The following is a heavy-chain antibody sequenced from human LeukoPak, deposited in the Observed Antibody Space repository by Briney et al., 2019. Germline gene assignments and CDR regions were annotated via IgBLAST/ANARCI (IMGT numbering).Heavy chain of an antibody. Sequence: GGSLRLSCEASGFPFRTYWMSWVRQAPGKRPEWVANIKEDGSQIEYLDSVRGRFTIYRGNAKNSLYLQMKTLRVEDTAVYYCARGSSANWFDPWGQGTLVSVSS. CDR1: GFPFRTYW. CDR2: IKEDGSQI. V-gene: IGHV3-7*01. J-gene: IGHJ5*02. D-gene: IGHD6-19*01. CDR3: ARGSSANWFDP.